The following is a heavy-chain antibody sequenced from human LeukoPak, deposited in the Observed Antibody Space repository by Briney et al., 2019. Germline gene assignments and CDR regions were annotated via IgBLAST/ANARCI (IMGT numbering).Heavy chain of an antibody. D-gene: IGHD6-13*01. CDR3: ARDSLVAAAFDY. J-gene: IGHJ4*02. CDR2: INSDGSST. CDR1: GFTFSSYW. Sequence: PGGSLRLSCAASGFTFSSYWMHWVRQAPGKGLVWVSRINSDGSSTSYADSVKGRFTIPRDNAKNTLYLQMNSLRAEDTAVYYCARDSLVAAAFDYWGQGTLVTVSS. V-gene: IGHV3-74*01.